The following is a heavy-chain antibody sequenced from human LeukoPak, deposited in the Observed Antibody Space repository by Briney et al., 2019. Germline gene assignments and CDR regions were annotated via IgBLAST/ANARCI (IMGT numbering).Heavy chain of an antibody. J-gene: IGHJ4*02. CDR2: ISYDGSNK. CDR3: ARGQEGYAGPPDY. V-gene: IGHV3-30-3*01. Sequence: GGSLRLSCAAAGFTSSSYAMSWVRQTPGKGLGWVAVISYDGSNKYYADSVKGRFTISRDNSKNTLYLQMNSLRPEDTAVYYCARGQEGYAGPPDYWGQGTLVTVSS. CDR1: GFTSSSYA. D-gene: IGHD5-24*01.